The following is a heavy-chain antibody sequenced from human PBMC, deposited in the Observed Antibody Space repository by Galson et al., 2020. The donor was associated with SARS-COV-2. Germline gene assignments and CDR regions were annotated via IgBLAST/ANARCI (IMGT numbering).Heavy chain of an antibody. CDR2: IWYDGSNK. CDR1: GFTFSSYG. V-gene: IGHV3-33*01. CDR3: AREDVVTLDY. Sequence: GGSLTLSWAASGFTFSSYGMHWVSQAPGKGLEWVAVIWYDGSNKYYADSVKGRLTISRDNSKNTLYLQMNSLRAEGTAVYYCAREDVVTLDYWGQGTLVTVSS. J-gene: IGHJ4*02. D-gene: IGHD2-15*01.